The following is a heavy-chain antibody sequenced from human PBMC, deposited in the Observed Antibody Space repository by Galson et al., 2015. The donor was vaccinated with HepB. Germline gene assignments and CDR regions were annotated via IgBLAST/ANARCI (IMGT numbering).Heavy chain of an antibody. V-gene: IGHV3-21*01. CDR3: ARVSIPDIAAPAYMDV. D-gene: IGHD6-13*01. J-gene: IGHJ6*03. Sequence: SLRLSCAASGFAFSSYRMEWVRQAPGKGLEWVSSISSISTYIYYADSVKGRFAISGDNAKNSLYLQMNSLRAEDTAVYYCARVSIPDIAAPAYMDVWGKGTTVTVSS. CDR2: ISSISTYI. CDR1: GFAFSSYR.